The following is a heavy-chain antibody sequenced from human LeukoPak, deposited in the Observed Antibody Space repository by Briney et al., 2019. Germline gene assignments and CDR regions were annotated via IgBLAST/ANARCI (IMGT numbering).Heavy chain of an antibody. CDR3: ASGRYCSGGSCYKDY. CDR2: ISSSSSYI. CDR1: GFTFSSYS. V-gene: IGHV3-21*01. Sequence: GGSLRLSCAASGFTFSSYSMNWVRQAPGKGLEWVSSISSSSSYIYYADSVKGRFTISRDNAKNSLYLQMNSLRAEDTAVYYCASGRYCSGGSCYKDYWGQGTLVTVSS. J-gene: IGHJ4*02. D-gene: IGHD2-15*01.